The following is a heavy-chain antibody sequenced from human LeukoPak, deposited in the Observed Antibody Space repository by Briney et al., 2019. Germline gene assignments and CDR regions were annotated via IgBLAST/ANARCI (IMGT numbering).Heavy chain of an antibody. CDR3: ARDRVPTVYWYFDL. J-gene: IGHJ2*01. Sequence: GGSLRLSCAASAFTFSSYSMSWVRQAPGKGLEWVSSISSSSGYIYYADSVKGRFTISRDNAKNSLYLQMNSLRAEDTAVYYCARDRVPTVYWYFDLWGRGTLVTVSS. CDR2: ISSSSGYI. D-gene: IGHD3-10*01. V-gene: IGHV3-21*01. CDR1: AFTFSSYS.